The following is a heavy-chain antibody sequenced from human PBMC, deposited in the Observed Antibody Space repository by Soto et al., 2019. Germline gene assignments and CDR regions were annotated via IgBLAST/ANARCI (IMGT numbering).Heavy chain of an antibody. CDR2: ISYDGSNK. V-gene: IGHV3-30-3*01. Sequence: HPGGSLRLSCAASGFTFSSYAMHWVRQAPGKGLEWVAVISYDGSNKYYADSVKGRFTISRDNSKNTLYLQMNSLRAEDTAVYYCARDLALELPDYWGQGTLVTVSS. D-gene: IGHD1-7*01. J-gene: IGHJ4*02. CDR1: GFTFSSYA. CDR3: ARDLALELPDY.